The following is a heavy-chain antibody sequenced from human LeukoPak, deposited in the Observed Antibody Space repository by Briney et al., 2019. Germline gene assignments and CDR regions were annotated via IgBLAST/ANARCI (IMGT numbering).Heavy chain of an antibody. CDR3: ARGGTVTTFDY. CDR1: GFTFDGYA. Sequence: GGSLRLSCAASGFTFDGYAMTWVRQPPGKGLEWVSTVNWNGGSTSYADSVKGRFTISRDNAKNSLYLQMSSLRADDTAFYYCARGGTVTTFDYWGQGTLVTVSS. V-gene: IGHV3-20*04. D-gene: IGHD4-11*01. J-gene: IGHJ4*02. CDR2: VNWNGGST.